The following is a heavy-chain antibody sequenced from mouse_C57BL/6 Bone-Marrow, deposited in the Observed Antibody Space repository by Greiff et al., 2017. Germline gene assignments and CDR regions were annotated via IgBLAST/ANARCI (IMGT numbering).Heavy chain of an antibody. Sequence: EVQLVESGGDLVKPGGSLKLSCAASGFTFSSYGMSLVRQTPDKRLEWVATISSGGSYTYYPDSVKGRFTISRDNAKNTLYLQMSSLKSEDTAMYYCASGYGSSYVWFAYWGQGTLVTVSA. CDR3: ASGYGSSYVWFAY. V-gene: IGHV5-6*01. CDR1: GFTFSSYG. CDR2: ISSGGSYT. J-gene: IGHJ3*01. D-gene: IGHD1-1*01.